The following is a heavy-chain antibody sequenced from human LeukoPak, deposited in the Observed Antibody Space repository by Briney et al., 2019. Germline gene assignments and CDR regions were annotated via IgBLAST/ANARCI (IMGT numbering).Heavy chain of an antibody. CDR3: ARAGTAWDY. V-gene: IGHV1-46*01. J-gene: IGHJ4*02. D-gene: IGHD3-10*01. CDR1: GYTFTSYY. CDR2: INPGAGST. Sequence: PGASVKVSCKASGYTFTSYYMHWVRRAPGQGLEWMGIINPGAGSTNYAQKFQGRVTITRDTSTSTVYMELSSLRSEDTAVYYCARAGTAWDYWGPGTLVTVSS.